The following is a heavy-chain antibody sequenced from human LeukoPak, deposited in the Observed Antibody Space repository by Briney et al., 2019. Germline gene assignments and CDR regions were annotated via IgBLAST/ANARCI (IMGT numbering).Heavy chain of an antibody. CDR2: INTNTGNP. CDR3: ARDVDTTLLSPLY. Sequence: GASVKVSCKASGYTFTSYAMNWVRRAPGQGLEWMGWINTNTGNPTYAQGFTGRFVFSLDTSVSTAYPQISSLKAEDTAVYYCARDVDTTLLSPLYWGQGTLVTVSS. J-gene: IGHJ4*02. CDR1: GYTFTSYA. V-gene: IGHV7-4-1*02. D-gene: IGHD5-18*01.